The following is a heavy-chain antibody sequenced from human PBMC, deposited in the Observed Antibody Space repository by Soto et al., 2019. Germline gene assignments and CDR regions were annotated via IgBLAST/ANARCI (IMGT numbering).Heavy chain of an antibody. CDR1: GFTFSDSV. V-gene: IGHV3-73*02. Sequence: EVQLVESGGGLVQPGGSLKLSCAASGFTFSDSVMHWVRQASGKGLEWVGRIRSKANNYATAYAASVKGRFTISREDSKNTAFLQMNSLKSQDTAVYYCSAPEYCSSTSCLGYWGQGTLVTVSS. D-gene: IGHD2-2*01. J-gene: IGHJ4*02. CDR2: IRSKANNYAT. CDR3: SAPEYCSSTSCLGY.